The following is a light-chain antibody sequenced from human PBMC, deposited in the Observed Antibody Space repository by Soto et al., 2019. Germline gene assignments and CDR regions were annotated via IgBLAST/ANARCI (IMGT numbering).Light chain of an antibody. J-gene: IGLJ1*01. CDR3: QSYDSSLSGYV. CDR1: SSNIGAGYD. Sequence: QAVVTQPPSVSGAPGQRVTISCTGSSSNIGAGYDVHWYQQLPGTAPNLLIYAYNNRPSGVPDRFSGSKSGTSASLAITGLQAEDEADYYCQSYDSSLSGYVFGTGTKVTVL. CDR2: AYN. V-gene: IGLV1-40*01.